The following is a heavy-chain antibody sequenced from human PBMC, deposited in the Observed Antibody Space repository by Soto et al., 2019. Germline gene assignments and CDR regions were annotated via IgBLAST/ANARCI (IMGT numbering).Heavy chain of an antibody. CDR3: ALGATMVRGSDY. CDR2: INPSGGST. D-gene: IGHD3-10*01. V-gene: IGHV1-46*01. CDR1: GYTFTSYY. J-gene: IGHJ4*02. Sequence: QVQLVQSGAEVKKPGASVKVSCKASGYTFTSYYMHWVRQAPGQGLEWMGIINPSGGSTSYAQKFQGRVTMTRDTSTSTVYMELSSLRSEDTAVYYGALGATMVRGSDYWGQGPLVTVSS.